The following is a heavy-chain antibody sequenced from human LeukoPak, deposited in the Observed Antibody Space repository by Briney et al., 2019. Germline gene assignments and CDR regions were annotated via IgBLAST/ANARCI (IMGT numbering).Heavy chain of an antibody. D-gene: IGHD1-26*01. V-gene: IGHV4-59*01. CDR1: GGSISSYC. J-gene: IGHJ4*02. Sequence: SETLSLTCTVSGGSISSYCWGWIRQPPGKGLEWIGYIYYSGTTNYNASLKSRLTISVDTSKNQFSLKLSSVTAADTAIYYCARVGATRDFDFWGQGTLVTVSS. CDR3: ARVGATRDFDF. CDR2: IYYSGTT.